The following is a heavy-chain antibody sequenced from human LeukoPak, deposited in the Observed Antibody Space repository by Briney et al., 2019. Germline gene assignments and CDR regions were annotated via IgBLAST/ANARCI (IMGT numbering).Heavy chain of an antibody. CDR2: ISSSSSYI. CDR1: GFTFSSYS. D-gene: IGHD3-3*01. V-gene: IGHV3-21*01. CDR3: ARVVTIFGVENYYYYMDV. J-gene: IGHJ6*03. Sequence: GGSLRLSCAASGFTFSSYSMNWVRQAPGKGLEWASSISSSSSYIYYADSVKGRFTISRDNAKNSLYLQMNSLRAEDPAVYYCARVVTIFGVENYYYYMDVWGKGTTVTVSS.